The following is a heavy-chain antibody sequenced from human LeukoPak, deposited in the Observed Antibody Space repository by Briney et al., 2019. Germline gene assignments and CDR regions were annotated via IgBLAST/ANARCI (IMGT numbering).Heavy chain of an antibody. CDR2: ISAYNGYT. CDR3: ARGFPPRRNYDSSGYYSYYFDH. Sequence: ASVKVSCKASGYTFTSYGISWVRQAPGQRLEWMGWISAYNGYTHYAQMLQGRVTMTTDTSTSTAYMELRSLRSDDTAVYYCARGFPPRRNYDSSGYYSYYFDHWGQGTLVTVSS. V-gene: IGHV1-18*01. CDR1: GYTFTSYG. D-gene: IGHD3-22*01. J-gene: IGHJ4*02.